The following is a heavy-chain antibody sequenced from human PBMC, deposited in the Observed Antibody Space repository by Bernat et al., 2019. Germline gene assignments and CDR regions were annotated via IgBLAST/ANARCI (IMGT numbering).Heavy chain of an antibody. CDR2: IYYSGST. V-gene: IGHV4-39*01. Sequence: QLQLQESGPGLVKPSETLSLTCTVSGGSISSSSYYWGWIRQPPGKGLEWIGSIYYSGSTYYNPSLKSRVTISVDTSKNQFSLKLSSVTAADTAVYYCARLVIIVVPWYFDLWGRGTLVTVSS. J-gene: IGHJ2*01. CDR3: ARLVIIVVPWYFDL. D-gene: IGHD2-2*03. CDR1: GGSISSSSYY.